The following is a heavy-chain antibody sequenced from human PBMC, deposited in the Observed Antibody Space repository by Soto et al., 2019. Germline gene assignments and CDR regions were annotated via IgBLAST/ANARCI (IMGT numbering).Heavy chain of an antibody. V-gene: IGHV3-48*03. CDR2: ISSSGSTI. Sequence: GGSLRLSCAASGFSFSSYEMNWVRQAPGKGLEWGSYISSSGSTIYYADSVKGRFTISRDNAKNSLYLQMKSLRAEDTAVYYCARVPKPYYYGSSAGGYFDYRG. J-gene: IGHJ4*03. CDR1: GFSFSSYE. D-gene: IGHD3-10*01. CDR3: ARVPKPYYYGSSAGGYFDY.